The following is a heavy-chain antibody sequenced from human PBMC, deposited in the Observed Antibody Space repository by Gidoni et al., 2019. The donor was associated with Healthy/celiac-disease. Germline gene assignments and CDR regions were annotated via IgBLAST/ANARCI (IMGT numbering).Heavy chain of an antibody. Sequence: QVQLVESGGGVVQPWRSLRLSCAASGFPFRSYGMHWVRQAPGKGLEWVAVIWYDGSNKYYADSVKGRFTISRDNSKNTLYLQMNSLRAEDTAVYYCARDRQGMDVWGQGTTVTVSS. V-gene: IGHV3-33*08. CDR2: IWYDGSNK. CDR1: GFPFRSYG. CDR3: ARDRQGMDV. J-gene: IGHJ6*02.